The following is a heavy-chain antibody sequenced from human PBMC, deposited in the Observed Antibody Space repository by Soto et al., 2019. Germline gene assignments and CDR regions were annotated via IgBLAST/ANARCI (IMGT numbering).Heavy chain of an antibody. V-gene: IGHV1-2*04. D-gene: IGHD5-18*01. CDR3: ARDKKSQTAMVGLYSYGLDV. CDR2: INPNSGGT. CDR1: GYTFTGYY. J-gene: IGHJ6*02. Sequence: ASVKVSCKASGYTFTGYYMHWVRQAPGQGLEWMGLINPNSGGTNYAQKFQCWVTMTRDTSISTAYMELSRLRSDDTAVYYFARDKKSQTAMVGLYSYGLDVWGHGPTVTVSS.